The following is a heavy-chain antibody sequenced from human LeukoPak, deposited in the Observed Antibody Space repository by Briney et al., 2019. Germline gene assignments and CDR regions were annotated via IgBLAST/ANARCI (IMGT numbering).Heavy chain of an antibody. D-gene: IGHD6-25*01. V-gene: IGHV3-74*01. CDR1: GFTFSSHW. Sequence: QPGRSLRLSCAAPGFTFSSHWMHWVRQAPGEGLVWVSRVNGPGDWTHYADSVRGRFIISRDNAENTISLQMNNLRAEDTAVYFCAREVFEGQRQSDAFDVWGQGTMATVSS. J-gene: IGHJ3*01. CDR2: VNGPGDWT. CDR3: AREVFEGQRQSDAFDV.